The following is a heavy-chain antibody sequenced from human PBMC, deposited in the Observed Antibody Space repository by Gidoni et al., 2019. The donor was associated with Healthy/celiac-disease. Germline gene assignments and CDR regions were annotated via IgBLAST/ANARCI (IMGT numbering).Heavy chain of an antibody. Sequence: QVQLQQWGAGLLKPSETLSLTCAVYGGSFSGSYWSWIRKPPGKGLEWIGEINHSGSTNYNPSLKSRVTISVDTSKNQFSLKLSSVTAADTAVYYCARGGGAVAGTDYFDYWGQGTLVTVSS. V-gene: IGHV4-34*01. CDR1: GGSFSGSY. CDR3: ARGGGAVAGTDYFDY. CDR2: INHSGST. J-gene: IGHJ4*02. D-gene: IGHD6-19*01.